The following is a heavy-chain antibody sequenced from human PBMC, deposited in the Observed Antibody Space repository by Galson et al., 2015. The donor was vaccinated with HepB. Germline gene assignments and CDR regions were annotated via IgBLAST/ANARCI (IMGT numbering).Heavy chain of an antibody. V-gene: IGHV3-74*01. J-gene: IGHJ4*02. CDR1: GFTFSNYW. CDR3: GRGYYGSGSPPGFDY. D-gene: IGHD3-10*01. CDR2: LNTDGGSI. Sequence: SLRLSCAASGFTFSNYWMHWVRQAPGEGLVLDSRLNTDGGSIKYADSVQGRFTVSRDNDENTLHLQMSSLRTEDTAVYYCGRGYYGSGSPPGFDYWGQGTLVTVSS.